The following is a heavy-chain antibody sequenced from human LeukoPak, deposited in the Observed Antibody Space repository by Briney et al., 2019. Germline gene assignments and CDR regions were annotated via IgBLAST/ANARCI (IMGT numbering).Heavy chain of an antibody. V-gene: IGHV1-24*01. CDR3: ATGATIVGALGY. J-gene: IGHJ4*02. CDR1: GYTLTELS. D-gene: IGHD1-26*01. CDR2: FDPEDGET. Sequence: ASVKVFCKVSGYTLTELSMHWVRQAPGKGLEWMGGFDPEDGETIYAQKFQGRVTMTEDTSTDTAYMELSSLRSEDTAVYYCATGATIVGALGYWGQGTLVTVSS.